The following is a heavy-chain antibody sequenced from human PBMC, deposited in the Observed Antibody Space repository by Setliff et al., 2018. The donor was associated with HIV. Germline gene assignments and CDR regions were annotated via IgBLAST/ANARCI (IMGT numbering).Heavy chain of an antibody. Sequence: LSLTCSVSDGSMTSGGYYWTWIRQPPGKGLDWIGHIYYSGDTSYNPSLKSRLSISLDTSENQFSLKLTSVTAADTAVYSCARGGGIRDAFDIWGQGTLVTVSS. D-gene: IGHD3-16*01. CDR1: DGSMTSGGYY. V-gene: IGHV4-31*03. CDR2: IYYSGDT. CDR3: ARGGGIRDAFDI. J-gene: IGHJ3*02.